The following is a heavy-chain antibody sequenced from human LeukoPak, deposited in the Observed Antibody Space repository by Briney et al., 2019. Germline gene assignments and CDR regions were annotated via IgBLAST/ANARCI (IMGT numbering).Heavy chain of an antibody. J-gene: IGHJ4*02. Sequence: GGSLRLSCAASGFTFSSYGMHWVRQAPGKGLEWVAIIWYDGSNKYYGDSVKGRFTISRDNPKNTVDLQMNSLRAEDTAVYYCARGSGYSYGTIDYWGQGSLVTVSS. CDR1: GFTFSSYG. CDR2: IWYDGSNK. CDR3: ARGSGYSYGTIDY. V-gene: IGHV3-33*01. D-gene: IGHD5-18*01.